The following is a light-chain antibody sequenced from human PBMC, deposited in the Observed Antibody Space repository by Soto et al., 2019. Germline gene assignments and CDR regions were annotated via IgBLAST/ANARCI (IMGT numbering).Light chain of an antibody. Sequence: DIQLTQSPSLLSASVGDRVTITCRASEGISRYLGWYQQKPGKAPKLLIYASSTLQSGVPSRFSGSGFGTEFTLTISSLQPEDFATYYCQQLNSYPPAFGQGTKVEIK. CDR2: ASS. J-gene: IGKJ1*01. CDR3: QQLNSYPPA. V-gene: IGKV1-9*01. CDR1: EGISRY.